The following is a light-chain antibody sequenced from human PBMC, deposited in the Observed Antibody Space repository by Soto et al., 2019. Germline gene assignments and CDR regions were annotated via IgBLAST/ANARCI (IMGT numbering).Light chain of an antibody. CDR3: QAWDRSTYVV. J-gene: IGLJ2*01. Sequence: SYELTQPPSVSVSPGQTASITCSGDKLGDKYACWYQQKPGQSPVLVIYQDSKRPSGIPERFSGSNSGNTATLTISGTPAMDEADYYCQAWDRSTYVVFGGGTKLTVL. CDR2: QDS. CDR1: KLGDKY. V-gene: IGLV3-1*01.